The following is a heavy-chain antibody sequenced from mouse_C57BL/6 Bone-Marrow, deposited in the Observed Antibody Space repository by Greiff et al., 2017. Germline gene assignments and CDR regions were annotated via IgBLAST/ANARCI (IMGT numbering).Heavy chain of an antibody. V-gene: IGHV5-12*01. J-gene: IGHJ3*01. Sequence: EVHLVESGGGLVQPGGSLKLSCAASGFTFSDYYMYWVRQTPEKRLEWVAYISNGGGSTYYPDTVKGRFTLSSDNAKNTLYLQMRLLKSESTAMYFCARQNDYDAWFAYWGQGTLVTVSA. CDR2: ISNGGGST. CDR1: GFTFSDYY. CDR3: ARQNDYDAWFAY. D-gene: IGHD2-4*01.